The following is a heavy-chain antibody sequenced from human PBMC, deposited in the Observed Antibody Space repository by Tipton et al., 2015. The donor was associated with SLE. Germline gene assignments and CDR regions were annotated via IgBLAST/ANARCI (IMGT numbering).Heavy chain of an antibody. CDR1: GFTFSTYA. J-gene: IGHJ6*02. D-gene: IGHD3-10*01. Sequence: SLRLSCAASGFTFSTYAMHWVRQAPGKGLEWVSGINWNGGSTGYGDSVKGRFTISRDNAEKSLYLQMNGLRTEDTALYYCARDLYPYGMEVWGQGTTVTVSS. CDR2: INWNGGST. V-gene: IGHV3-20*04. CDR3: ARDLYPYGMEV.